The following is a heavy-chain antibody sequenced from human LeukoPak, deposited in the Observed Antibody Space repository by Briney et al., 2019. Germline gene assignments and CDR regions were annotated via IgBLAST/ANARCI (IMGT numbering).Heavy chain of an antibody. CDR1: GYTFTSNY. J-gene: IGHJ4*02. CDR2: IYPRDGST. Sequence: GSVKVTCKASGYTFTSNYIHWVRQAPGQGLERMGMIYPRDGSTSYAQKFQGRVTVTRDTSTSTVHMELSGLRSEDTAVYYCARDQEGFDYWGQGTLVTVSS. CDR3: ARDQEGFDY. V-gene: IGHV1-46*01.